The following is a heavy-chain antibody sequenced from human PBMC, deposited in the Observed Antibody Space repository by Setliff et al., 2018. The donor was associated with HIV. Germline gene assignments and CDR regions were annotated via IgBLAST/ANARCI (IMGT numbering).Heavy chain of an antibody. CDR1: GFTFTIYS. V-gene: IGHV3-48*01. J-gene: IGHJ3*01. CDR3: ARGAATMAFDL. D-gene: IGHD6-25*01. Sequence: HPGGSLRLSCAASGFTFTIYSMDWVRLAPGKGLEWVSYITSSSSTIYYADSVKGRFTISRDDAKNSLYLQMNSLRAEDTAVYYCARGAATMAFDLWGQGTMVTVSS. CDR2: ITSSSSTI.